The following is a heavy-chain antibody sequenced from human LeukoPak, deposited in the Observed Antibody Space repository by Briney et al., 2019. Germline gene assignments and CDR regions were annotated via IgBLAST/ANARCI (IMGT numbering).Heavy chain of an antibody. CDR2: ISGSGGST. V-gene: IGHV3-23*01. J-gene: IGHJ4*02. D-gene: IGHD6-19*01. Sequence: GGSLRLSCAASGFTFSSYAMSWVRQAPGKGLEWVSAISGSGGSTYYADSVKGRFTNSRDNSKNTLYLQMNSLRAEDTAVYYCAIPGEVAGPIAFDYWGQGTLVTVSS. CDR3: AIPGEVAGPIAFDY. CDR1: GFTFSSYA.